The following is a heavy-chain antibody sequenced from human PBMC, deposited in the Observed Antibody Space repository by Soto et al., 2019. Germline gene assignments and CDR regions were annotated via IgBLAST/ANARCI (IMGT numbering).Heavy chain of an antibody. D-gene: IGHD4-17*01. J-gene: IGHJ5*02. CDR2: ISAYNGNT. V-gene: IGHV1-18*01. CDR3: ARGKGSHDYDNNWFDP. CDR1: GYTFTSYG. Sequence: ASVKVSCKASGYTFTSYGISWVRQAPGQGLEWMGWISAYNGNTNYAQKLQGRVTMTTDTSTSTAYMELRSLRSDDTAVYYRARGKGSHDYDNNWFDPWGQGTLVTVSS.